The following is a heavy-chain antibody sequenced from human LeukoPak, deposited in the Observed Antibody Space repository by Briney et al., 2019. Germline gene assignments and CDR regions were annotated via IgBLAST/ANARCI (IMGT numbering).Heavy chain of an antibody. J-gene: IGHJ3*02. V-gene: IGHV3-53*01. D-gene: IGHD3-22*01. CDR1: GFTVSSNY. CDR2: IYSGGST. CDR3: ARELYYYDSSGYSDDAFDI. Sequence: GGSLRLSRAASGFTVSSNYMSWVRQAPGKGLEWVSVIYSGGSTYYADSVKGRFTISRDNSKNTLYLQMNSLRAEDTAVYYCARELYYYDSSGYSDDAFDIWGQGTMVTVSS.